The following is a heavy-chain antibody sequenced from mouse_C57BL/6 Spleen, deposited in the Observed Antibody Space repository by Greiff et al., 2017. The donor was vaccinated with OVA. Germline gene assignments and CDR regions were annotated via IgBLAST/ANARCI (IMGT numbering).Heavy chain of an antibody. CDR1: EYEFPSHD. V-gene: IGHV5-2*01. D-gene: IGHD4-1*01. J-gene: IGHJ2*01. CDR2: INSDGGST. Sequence: EVQGVESGGGLVQPGESLKLSCESNEYEFPSHDMSWVRKTPEKRLELVAAINSDGGSTYYPHTMERRFIISRDDTMKPQYLQMSSLRSEDTALYYCARTGTVDYWGQGTTLTVSS. CDR3: ARTGTVDY.